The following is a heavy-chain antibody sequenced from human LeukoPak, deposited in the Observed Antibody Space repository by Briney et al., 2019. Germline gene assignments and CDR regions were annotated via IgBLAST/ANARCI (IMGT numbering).Heavy chain of an antibody. Sequence: ASVKVSCKASGYTFTNYGISWVRQAPGQGLEWMGWISAYNGNTNYAQKLQGRVTMTTDTSTSTAYMELRSLRSDDTAVYYCARVRLGLSSSLRYFDYWGQGTLVTVSS. J-gene: IGHJ4*02. CDR2: ISAYNGNT. CDR1: GYTFTNYG. V-gene: IGHV1-18*01. D-gene: IGHD6-13*01. CDR3: ARVRLGLSSSLRYFDY.